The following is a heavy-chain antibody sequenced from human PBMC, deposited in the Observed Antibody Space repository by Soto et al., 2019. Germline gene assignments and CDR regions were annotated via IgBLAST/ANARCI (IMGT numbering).Heavy chain of an antibody. J-gene: IGHJ4*02. CDR1: GFIFSSYG. CDR3: ARDAKAVATTGGFDY. CDR2: IWFDGSNK. D-gene: IGHD6-19*01. V-gene: IGHV3-33*01. Sequence: QVQLVDSGGGVVQPGRSLRLSCAASGFIFSSYGMHWVRQAPGKGLEWVAGIWFDGSNKYYADSVKGRFTISRDNSRKTLYLQMNGLRAEDPAVYYCARDAKAVATTGGFDYWGQGTLVTVSS.